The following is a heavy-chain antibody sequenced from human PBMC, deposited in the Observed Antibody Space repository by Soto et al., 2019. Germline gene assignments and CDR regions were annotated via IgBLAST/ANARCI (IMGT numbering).Heavy chain of an antibody. CDR3: ARYPVKGAAGFDY. Sequence: SETLSLTCTVSGGSISSSSYYWGWIRQPPGKGLEWIGSIYYSGSTYYNPSLKSRVTISVDTSKNQFSLKLSSVTAADTAVYYCARYPVKGAAGFDYWGQGTLVTVS. CDR2: IYYSGST. V-gene: IGHV4-39*01. J-gene: IGHJ4*02. D-gene: IGHD6-13*01. CDR1: GGSISSSSYY.